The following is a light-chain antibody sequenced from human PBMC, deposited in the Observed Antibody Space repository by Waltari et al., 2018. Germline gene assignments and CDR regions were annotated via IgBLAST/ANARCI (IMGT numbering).Light chain of an antibody. J-gene: IGKJ2*01. CDR2: GAS. CDR1: QSVSSSY. Sequence: EIVLTQSPGTLSLSPGERATLSCRASQSVSSSYLGWHQQNSGPAPRLLIYGASSRATGIPDRVSGSGSGTDFSLTSSRLEPEDFAVYYCQQYGSSPYTFGQGTMLEIK. V-gene: IGKV3-20*01. CDR3: QQYGSSPYT.